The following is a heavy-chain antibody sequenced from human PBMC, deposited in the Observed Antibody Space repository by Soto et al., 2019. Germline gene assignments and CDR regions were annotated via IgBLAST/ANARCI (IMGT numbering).Heavy chain of an antibody. CDR3: ARDLRTWIQPYYYGMDV. CDR2: INPNSGGT. J-gene: IGHJ6*04. V-gene: IGHV1-2*02. CDR1: GYTFTGYY. Sequence: QVQLVQSGAEVKKPGASVKVSCKASGYTFTGYYMHWVRQAPGQGLEWMGWINPNSGGTNYAQKFQGRVTMTRDTSISTAYMELSRLRSDDTAVYYCARDLRTWIQPYYYGMDVWGKGTTVTVSS. D-gene: IGHD5-18*01.